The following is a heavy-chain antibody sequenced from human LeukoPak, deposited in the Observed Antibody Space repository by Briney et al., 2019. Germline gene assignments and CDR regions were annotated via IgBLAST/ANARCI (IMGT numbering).Heavy chain of an antibody. V-gene: IGHV4-61*08. CDR1: GGSISRGAYY. Sequence: EASETLSLTCTVSGGSISRGAYYWSWIRQPPGKGLEWIGNIYNSGSTNYNPSLKSRVTISVDTSKNQFSLKVSSVTAADTAVYYCARVLGSGSYYPLYYYYGMDVWGQGTTVTVSS. CDR3: ARVLGSGSYYPLYYYYGMDV. CDR2: IYNSGST. J-gene: IGHJ6*02. D-gene: IGHD3-10*01.